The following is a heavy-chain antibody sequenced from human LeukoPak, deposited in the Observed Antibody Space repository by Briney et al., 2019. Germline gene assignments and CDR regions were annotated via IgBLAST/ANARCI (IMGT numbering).Heavy chain of an antibody. V-gene: IGHV1-2*02. CDR2: INPNSGGT. CDR3: ARGVRGGYCSSTSCLRGANWFDP. Sequence: ASVTVSCTASGYTFTGYYMHWVRQAHGQGLEWMGWINPNSGGTNYAQKFQGRVTMTRDTSISTAYMELRRLRSDDTAVYYCARGVRGGYCSSTSCLRGANWFDPWGQGTLVTVSS. CDR1: GYTFTGYY. D-gene: IGHD2-2*01. J-gene: IGHJ5*02.